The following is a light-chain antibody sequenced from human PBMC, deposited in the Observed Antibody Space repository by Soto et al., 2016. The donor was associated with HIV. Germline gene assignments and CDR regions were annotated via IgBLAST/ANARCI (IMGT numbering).Light chain of an antibody. CDR1: KLGDKY. J-gene: IGLJ7*01. V-gene: IGLV3-1*01. CDR2: QDN. Sequence: SYELTQPPSVSVSPGQTASITCSGDKLGDKYAYWYQQKPGQSPVLVISQDNKRPSGIPERFSGSNSGNTATLTISGTQALDEADYYCQAWDTSTAVFGGGTLLTVL. CDR3: QAWDTSTAV.